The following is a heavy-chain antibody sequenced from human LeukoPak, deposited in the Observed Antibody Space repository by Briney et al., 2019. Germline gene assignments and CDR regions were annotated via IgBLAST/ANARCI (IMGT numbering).Heavy chain of an antibody. CDR1: GGSFSGYY. CDR3: ARGSVHSFGVVTSDAFDI. D-gene: IGHD3-3*01. Sequence: KTSETLSLTCAVYGGSFSGYYWSWIRQPPGKGLERIGEINHSGSTNYNPSLKSRVTISVDTSKNQFSLKLSSVTAADTAVYYCARGSVHSFGVVTSDAFDIWGQGTMVTVSS. CDR2: INHSGST. V-gene: IGHV4-34*01. J-gene: IGHJ3*02.